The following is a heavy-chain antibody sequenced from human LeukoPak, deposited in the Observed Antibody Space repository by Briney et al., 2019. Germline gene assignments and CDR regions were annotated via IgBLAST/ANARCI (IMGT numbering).Heavy chain of an antibody. D-gene: IGHD1-26*01. J-gene: IGHJ3*02. CDR1: GFTFRRHN. Sequence: GGSLRLSCSVSGFTFRRHNMHWVRQAPGKGLEYVSAISYNGDSTYYVDSVKGRFTISRDNSKNTLDLQMSSLRPEDTAVYYCVSDRETQEQIWGPGTLVTVSS. CDR3: VSDRETQEQI. CDR2: ISYNGDST. V-gene: IGHV3-64D*09.